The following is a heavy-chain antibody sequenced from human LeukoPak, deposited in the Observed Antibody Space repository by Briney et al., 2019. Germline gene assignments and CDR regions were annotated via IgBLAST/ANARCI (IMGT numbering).Heavy chain of an antibody. J-gene: IGHJ4*02. D-gene: IGHD6-6*01. CDR3: ARAWYSSSSYGY. V-gene: IGHV1-8*01. CDR2: LNPNSCTT. Sequence: RQAXXQGLXXXVLLNPNSCTTGYAHHFQGRGTINRNTAIRTAYMEVRSLRYEDTAVYYCARAWYSSSSYGYWGQGTLVTVSS.